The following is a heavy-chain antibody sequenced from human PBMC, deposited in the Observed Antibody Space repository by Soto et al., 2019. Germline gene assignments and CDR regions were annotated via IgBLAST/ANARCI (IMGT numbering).Heavy chain of an antibody. V-gene: IGHV1-18*01. CDR3: ARDRVVVVVAATPVYFQH. Sequence: QVQLVQSGAEVKKPGASVRVSCKASGYTFTSYGISWVRQAPGQGLEWMGWISAYNGNTNYAQKLQGRVTMTTDTPTSTAYMELRSLRSDDTAVYYCARDRVVVVVAATPVYFQHWGQGTLVTVSS. J-gene: IGHJ1*01. D-gene: IGHD2-15*01. CDR2: ISAYNGNT. CDR1: GYTFTSYG.